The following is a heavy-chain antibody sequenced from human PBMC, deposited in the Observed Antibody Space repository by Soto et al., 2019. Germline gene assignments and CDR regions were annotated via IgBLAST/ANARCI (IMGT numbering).Heavy chain of an antibody. J-gene: IGHJ4*02. CDR3: ARDPLGPLTTVNV. V-gene: IGHV3-66*01. Sequence: PGGSLRLSCAVSGFTVSSYYMSWVRQAPGKGLEWVSVIYRGGNTFYADSVKGRFTISRDNSNNTLYLQMNSLRAEDTAVYYCARDPLGPLTTVNVWGQGTLVTVSS. D-gene: IGHD4-17*01. CDR2: IYRGGNT. CDR1: GFTVSSYY.